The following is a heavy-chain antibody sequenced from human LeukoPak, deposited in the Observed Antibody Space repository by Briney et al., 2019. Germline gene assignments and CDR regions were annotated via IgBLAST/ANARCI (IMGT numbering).Heavy chain of an antibody. Sequence: SETLSLTCTVSGGSISSGGYYWSWIRQHPGKGLEWIGYIYYSGDTYYNPSLRSRVSISLDTSKNQFSLKLSSVTAADTAMYYCARDYGNNWFDPWGQGTLVTVSA. CDR1: GGSISSGGYY. D-gene: IGHD4-17*01. CDR2: IYYSGDT. V-gene: IGHV4-31*03. CDR3: ARDYGNNWFDP. J-gene: IGHJ5*02.